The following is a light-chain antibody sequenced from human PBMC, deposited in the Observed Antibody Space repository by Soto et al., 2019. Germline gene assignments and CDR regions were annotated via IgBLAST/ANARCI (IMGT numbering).Light chain of an antibody. CDR3: AAWDDSLSGLV. J-gene: IGLJ1*01. V-gene: IGLV1-47*01. CDR1: SSTIGSNY. CDR2: RNN. Sequence: QSVLTQPPPASWTPRQRVTISFSGSSSTIGSNYLYWYQQLPGTAPKLLIYRNNQRPSGVPDRFSGSKSGTSASLAISGLRSEDEADYYCAAWDDSLSGLVFGTGTKVTVL.